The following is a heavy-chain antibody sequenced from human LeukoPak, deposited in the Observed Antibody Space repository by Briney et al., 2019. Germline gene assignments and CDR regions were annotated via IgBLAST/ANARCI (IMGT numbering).Heavy chain of an antibody. V-gene: IGHV5-51*01. CDR2: IYPGDSDT. Sequence: AGESLKISCKGSGYSFTSYWIAWVRQMPGKGLEWMGIIYPGDSDTRYSPSFQGQVTISADKSISTAYLQWSSLKASDTAMYYCARSLPGGSSSWYLGYWGQGTLVTVSS. D-gene: IGHD6-13*01. J-gene: IGHJ4*02. CDR3: ARSLPGGSSSWYLGY. CDR1: GYSFTSYW.